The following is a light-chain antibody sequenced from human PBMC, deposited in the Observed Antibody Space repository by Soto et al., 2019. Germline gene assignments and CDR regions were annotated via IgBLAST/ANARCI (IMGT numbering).Light chain of an antibody. CDR3: SSYTGSSTPFV. CDR2: DVS. J-gene: IGLJ1*01. Sequence: QSELTQPASVSGSPGQSITISCTGTSSDVGGYNYVSWYQQHPGKAPKLMIYDVSNRPSGVSNRFSGSKSGNTASLTVSGLQAEDEADYYCSSYTGSSTPFVFGTG. V-gene: IGLV2-14*01. CDR1: SSDVGGYNY.